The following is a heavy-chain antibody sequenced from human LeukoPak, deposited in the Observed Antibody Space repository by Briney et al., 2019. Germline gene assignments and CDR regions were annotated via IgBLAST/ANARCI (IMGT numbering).Heavy chain of an antibody. CDR1: GFTFSSYW. Sequence: GGSLRLSCAASGFTFSSYWMHWVRQAPGKGLGWVSRINSDGSSTSYADSVKGRFTISRDNAKNTLYLQMNSLRAEDTAVYYCARGRGHSGYDSWFDPWGQGTLVTVSS. CDR2: INSDGSST. D-gene: IGHD5-12*01. J-gene: IGHJ5*02. V-gene: IGHV3-74*01. CDR3: ARGRGHSGYDSWFDP.